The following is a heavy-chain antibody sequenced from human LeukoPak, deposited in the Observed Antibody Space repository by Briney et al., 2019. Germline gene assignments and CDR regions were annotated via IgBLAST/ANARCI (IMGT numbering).Heavy chain of an antibody. J-gene: IGHJ3*02. D-gene: IGHD6-19*01. CDR1: GYTFTSYG. CDR2: IIPILGIA. CDR3: ARTAGILSQYAFDI. V-gene: IGHV1-69*04. Sequence: ASVKVSCKASGYTFTSYGISWVRQAPGQGLEWMGRIIPILGIANYAQKFQGRVTITADKSTSTAYMELSSLRSEDTAVYYCARTAGILSQYAFDIWGQGTMVTVSS.